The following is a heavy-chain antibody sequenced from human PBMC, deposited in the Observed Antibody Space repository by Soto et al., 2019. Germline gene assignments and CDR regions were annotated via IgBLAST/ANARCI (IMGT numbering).Heavy chain of an antibody. J-gene: IGHJ4*02. CDR2: INHSGST. CDR1: GESFSGYY. V-gene: IGHV4-34*01. CDR3: ARPRTTVSTPLGY. Sequence: QVQLQQWGAGLLKPSETLSLSCAVYGESFSGYYWSWIRQPPGKGLEWIGEINHSGSTNYNPSLKSRLTISVRTTNNQFSLKLDAVTAADTAGYYCARPRTTVSTPLGYWGQGSLVTV. D-gene: IGHD4-17*01.